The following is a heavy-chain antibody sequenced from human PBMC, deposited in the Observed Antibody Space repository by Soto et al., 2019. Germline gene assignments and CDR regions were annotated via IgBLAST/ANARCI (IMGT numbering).Heavy chain of an antibody. D-gene: IGHD6-19*01. J-gene: IGHJ4*02. CDR3: ARDLRQWLTPPAFDY. V-gene: IGHV3-33*01. CDR1: GFTFSSYG. Sequence: GGSLRLSCAASGFTFSSYGMHWVRQAPGKGLEWVAVIWYDGSNKYYADSVKGRFTISRDNSKNTLYLQMNSLRAEDTAVYYCARDLRQWLTPPAFDYWGQGTLVTVSS. CDR2: IWYDGSNK.